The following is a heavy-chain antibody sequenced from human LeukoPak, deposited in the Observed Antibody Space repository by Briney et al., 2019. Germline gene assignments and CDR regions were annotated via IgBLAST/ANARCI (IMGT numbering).Heavy chain of an antibody. Sequence: PSETLSLTCAVSDDSFSSHYWTWIRQPPGKGLEWIGYISYIGRTNYNPSLKSRVTISIDTSKNQFSLKLTSVTAADTAVYYCARFSSGCSTASCYLTNWGQGTLVTVSS. CDR1: DDSFSSHY. D-gene: IGHD2-2*01. J-gene: IGHJ4*02. CDR2: ISYIGRT. CDR3: ARFSSGCSTASCYLTN. V-gene: IGHV4-59*11.